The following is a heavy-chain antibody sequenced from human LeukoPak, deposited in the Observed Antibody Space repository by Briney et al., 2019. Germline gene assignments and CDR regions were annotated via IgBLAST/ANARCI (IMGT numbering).Heavy chain of an antibody. CDR1: GFTFDDYA. J-gene: IGHJ5*02. Sequence: GGSLRLSCAASGFTFDDYAMHWVRQAPGKGLEWVALIWYDGSKTNYVDSVMGRFTISRDDSKNTLYLQMDNLRVEDTAVYFCARDLSYGSLSFDPWGQGTLVTVSS. CDR2: IWYDGSKT. D-gene: IGHD3-10*01. V-gene: IGHV3-33*08. CDR3: ARDLSYGSLSFDP.